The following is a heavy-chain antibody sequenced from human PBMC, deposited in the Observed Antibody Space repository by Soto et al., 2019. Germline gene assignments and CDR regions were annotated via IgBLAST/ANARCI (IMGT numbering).Heavy chain of an antibody. CDR2: IWYDGSQK. J-gene: IGHJ3*01. V-gene: IGHV3-33*03. CDR3: ATLAGKNGIDV. Sequence: QVQLVESGGDVVQPGRSLRLSCAASGFTFSSYGMQWVRLAPGKGLEWVAVIWYDGSQKYYVDSVKGRFIVSRDNSKNTLYLQMDSLRGDDTAIYYCATLAGKNGIDVWGQGTVVTVSS. CDR1: GFTFSSYG. D-gene: IGHD2-8*01.